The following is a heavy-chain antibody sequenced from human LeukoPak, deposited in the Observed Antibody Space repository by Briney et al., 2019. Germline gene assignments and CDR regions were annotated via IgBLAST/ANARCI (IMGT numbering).Heavy chain of an antibody. J-gene: IGHJ6*03. CDR1: GGSVSDYY. Sequence: SETLSLTCGISGGSVSDYYWSWIRQTPGEGLEWIGEINQSGSPKYNPSLKSRVAIFVDTSSNQLSLNVTSVTAADTAVYYCVRGLVKNLVRRQIYYYMDVWGKGTTVIVSS. CDR3: VRGLVKNLVRRQIYYYMDV. V-gene: IGHV4-34*01. CDR2: INQSGSP. D-gene: IGHD6-6*01.